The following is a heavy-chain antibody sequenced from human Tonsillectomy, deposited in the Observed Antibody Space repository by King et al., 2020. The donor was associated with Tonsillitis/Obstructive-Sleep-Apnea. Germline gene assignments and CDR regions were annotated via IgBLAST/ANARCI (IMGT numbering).Heavy chain of an antibody. Sequence: QLVQSGSELKKPGASVKVSCKASGYTFTSYAMNWVRQSPGQGLEWMGWINTNTGNPTYSQGFTGRVVFSLDTSVSTAYLQISSLKAEDTAVYYCAREKQTQPWFREEFDDWGQGTLVTVSS. J-gene: IGHJ4*02. V-gene: IGHV7-4-1*02. CDR2: INTNTGNP. D-gene: IGHD3-10*01. CDR3: AREKQTQPWFREEFDD. CDR1: GYTFTSYA.